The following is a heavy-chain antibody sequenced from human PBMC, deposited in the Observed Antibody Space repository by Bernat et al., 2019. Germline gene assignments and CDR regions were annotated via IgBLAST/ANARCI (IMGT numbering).Heavy chain of an antibody. CDR1: GYSFTNYW. D-gene: IGHD3-9*01. Sequence: EVQLVQSGAELKKPGESLKISCKGSGYSFTNYWIAWVRQMPGKGLEWMGIIYPGDSDTTYSPSFQGQVTISADKSITTAYLQWSSLKASDTAMYYCARPTSGYSNCYDLDVWGQGTTVTVPS. CDR2: IYPGDSDT. CDR3: ARPTSGYSNCYDLDV. V-gene: IGHV5-51*01. J-gene: IGHJ6*02.